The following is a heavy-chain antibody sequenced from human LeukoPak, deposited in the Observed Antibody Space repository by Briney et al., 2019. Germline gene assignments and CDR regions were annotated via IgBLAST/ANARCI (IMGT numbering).Heavy chain of an antibody. D-gene: IGHD6-19*01. CDR3: AKAPSRAGNGWYQIDY. Sequence: RSLRLSCAASGFTFSSYAMTWVRQAPGKGLEWVSGISGSAGSTYYADSVKGRFTISRDNSKNTLYLQVSSLRAEDTAVYYCAKAPSRAGNGWYQIDYWGQGTLVTVSS. V-gene: IGHV3-23*01. CDR1: GFTFSSYA. J-gene: IGHJ4*02. CDR2: ISGSAGST.